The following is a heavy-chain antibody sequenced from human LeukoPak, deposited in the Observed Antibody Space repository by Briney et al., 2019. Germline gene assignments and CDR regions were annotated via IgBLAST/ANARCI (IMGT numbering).Heavy chain of an antibody. CDR1: GFIFSSYG. V-gene: IGHV3-30*02. J-gene: IGHJ4*02. CDR2: IRYDGSRK. CDR3: AQWSRYFDY. Sequence: PGGSLRLSCAASGFIFSSYGMHWVRQAPDKGLEWVAFIRYDGSRKYYADSVKGRFTISRDNSKNTLYLQMNSLRAEDTALYFCAQWSRYFDYWGQGTLVTVSS. D-gene: IGHD1-26*01.